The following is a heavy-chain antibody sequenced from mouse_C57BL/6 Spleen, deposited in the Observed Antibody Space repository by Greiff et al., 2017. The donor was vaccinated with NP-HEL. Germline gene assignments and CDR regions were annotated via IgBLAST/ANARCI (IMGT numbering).Heavy chain of an antibody. CDR2: ISSGGSYT. J-gene: IGHJ2*01. Sequence: EVQLQESGGDLVKPGGSLKLSCAASGFTFSSYGMSWVRQTPDKRLEWVATISSGGSYTYYPDSVKGRFTISRDNAKNTLYLQMSSLKSEDTAMYYCARHVPNWDVDYFDYWGQGTTLTVSS. V-gene: IGHV5-6*01. CDR3: ARHVPNWDVDYFDY. D-gene: IGHD4-1*02. CDR1: GFTFSSYG.